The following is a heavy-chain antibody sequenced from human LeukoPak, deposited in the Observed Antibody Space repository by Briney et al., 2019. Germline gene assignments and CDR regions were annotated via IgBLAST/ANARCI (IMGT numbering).Heavy chain of an antibody. J-gene: IGHJ4*02. CDR3: AKEACSGGSCFYYFDY. CDR1: GFTFSSYG. V-gene: IGHV3-30*18. D-gene: IGHD2-15*01. CDR2: ISYEGSNK. Sequence: PGGSLRLSCAASGFTFSSYGMHWVRQAPGKGLERVAVISYEGSNKYYADSVKVRFTISRDNAKNSLYLQMNSLRAEDMALYYCAKEACSGGSCFYYFDYWGQGTLVTVSS.